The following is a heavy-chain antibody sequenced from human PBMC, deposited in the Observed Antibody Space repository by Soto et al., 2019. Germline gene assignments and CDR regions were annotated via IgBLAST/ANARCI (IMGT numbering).Heavy chain of an antibody. J-gene: IGHJ6*02. CDR1: GFTFNYYP. CDR2: VSFDVSNK. V-gene: IGHV3-30-3*01. Sequence: QLQLVESGGGVVQPGGSLRLSCAASGFTFNYYPMHWVRQAPGKGLEWVAVVSFDVSNKYYADSVKGRFTISKDNSKNTLYLQMNSLRREDTAVYYCARLPGHLVAVLYICPLDGREAMSDVGVWGQGTTVTVSS. D-gene: IGHD6-19*01. CDR3: ARLPGHLVAVLYICPLDGREAMSDVGV.